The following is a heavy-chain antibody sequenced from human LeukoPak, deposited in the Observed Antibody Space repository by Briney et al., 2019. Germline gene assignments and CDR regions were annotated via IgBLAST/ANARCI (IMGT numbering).Heavy chain of an antibody. D-gene: IGHD2/OR15-2a*01. CDR2: IIPIFGTA. V-gene: IGHV1-69*05. CDR1: GGTFSSYA. Sequence: GASVKVSCKASGGTFSSYALSWVRQAPGQGLEWMGGIIPIFGTANYAQKFQGRVTITTDESTSTAYMGLSSLRSEDTAVYYCARDLSAGWFDPWGQGTLVTVSS. CDR3: ARDLSAGWFDP. J-gene: IGHJ5*02.